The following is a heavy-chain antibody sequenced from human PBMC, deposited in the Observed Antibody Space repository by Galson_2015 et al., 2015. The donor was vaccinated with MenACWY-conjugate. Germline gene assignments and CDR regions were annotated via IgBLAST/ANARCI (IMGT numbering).Heavy chain of an antibody. J-gene: IGHJ6*03. CDR2: IPGNGGST. Sequence: SLRLSCAASGFSISNFGMTWVRQAPGKGLEWVSAIPGNGGSTYYADSVKGRFTISRDNSKNTLYMQMNSLRAEDTAVYYCAKDRDIYCSGGSCYFLGNYYMDVWGKGTTVTVSS. CDR1: GFSISNFG. V-gene: IGHV3-23*01. D-gene: IGHD2-15*01. CDR3: AKDRDIYCSGGSCYFLGNYYMDV.